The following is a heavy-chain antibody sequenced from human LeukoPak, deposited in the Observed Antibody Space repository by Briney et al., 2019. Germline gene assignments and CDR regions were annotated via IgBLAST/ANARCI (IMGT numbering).Heavy chain of an antibody. D-gene: IGHD6-13*01. V-gene: IGHV1-2*02. Sequence: ASVKVSCKASGYTFTGYYLHWVRQAPGQGLEWVGWINPNSGATDYAQNFQGRVTMTRDTSVTTAYMELSSLRSDDTAVYYCAREAGGGSSWGYFDLWGRGTLVTVSS. CDR1: GYTFTGYY. CDR2: INPNSGAT. CDR3: AREAGGGSSWGYFDL. J-gene: IGHJ2*01.